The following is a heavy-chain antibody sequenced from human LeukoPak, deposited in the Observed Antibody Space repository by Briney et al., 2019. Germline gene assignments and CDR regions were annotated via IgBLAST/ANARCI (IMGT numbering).Heavy chain of an antibody. D-gene: IGHD5-18*01. V-gene: IGHV4-34*01. Sequence: SETLSLTCAVYGGSFSGYYWSWIRQPPGKGLEWIGEINHSGSTNYNPSLKSRVTTSVDTSKNQFSLKLSSVTAADTAVYYCARSPGYSYGFSGYYFDYWGQGTLVTVSS. CDR1: GGSFSGYY. CDR2: INHSGST. CDR3: ARSPGYSYGFSGYYFDY. J-gene: IGHJ4*02.